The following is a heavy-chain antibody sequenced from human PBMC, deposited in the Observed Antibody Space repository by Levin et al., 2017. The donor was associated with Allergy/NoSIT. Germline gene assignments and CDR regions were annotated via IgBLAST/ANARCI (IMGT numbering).Heavy chain of an antibody. J-gene: IGHJ4*02. CDR1: GFTFSSYA. CDR3: AKMYYYDSSGYYYGRAGDAPLSFDY. D-gene: IGHD3-22*01. V-gene: IGHV3-23*01. CDR2: ISGSGGST. Sequence: PGGSLRLSCAASGFTFSSYAMSWVRQAPGKGLEWVSAISGSGGSTYYADSVKGRFTISRDNSKNTLYLQMNSLRAEDTAVYYCAKMYYYDSSGYYYGRAGDAPLSFDYWGQGTLVTVSS.